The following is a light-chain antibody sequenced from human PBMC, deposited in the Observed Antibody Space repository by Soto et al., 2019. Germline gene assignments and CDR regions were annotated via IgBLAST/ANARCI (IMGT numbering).Light chain of an antibody. V-gene: IGLV1-44*01. CDR1: SSNIGSNT. Sequence: QSALTQPPSASGTPGQRVTISCSGSSSNIGSNTVNWYQQLPGTAPKLLIYSNSQRPSGVPDRFSGSKSGTSASLAISGLQSEDEADYYCAAWDDSLNGRYVFGTGTKVTVL. CDR3: AAWDDSLNGRYV. CDR2: SNS. J-gene: IGLJ1*01.